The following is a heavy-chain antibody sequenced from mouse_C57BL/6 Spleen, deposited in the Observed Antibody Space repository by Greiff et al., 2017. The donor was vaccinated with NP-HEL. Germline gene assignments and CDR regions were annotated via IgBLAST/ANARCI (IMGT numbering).Heavy chain of an antibody. CDR1: GFSLTSYG. CDR2: IWSGGST. D-gene: IGHD2-4*01. J-gene: IGHJ4*01. V-gene: IGHV2-2*01. CDR3: ARKGDYEGAMDY. Sequence: VQLQQSGPGLVQPSQSLSITCTVSGFSLTSYGVHWVRQSPGKGLEWLGVIWSGGSTAYNAAFISRLSISKDNSKSQVFFKMNSRQADDAAIDYCARKGDYEGAMDYWGQGTSVTVSS.